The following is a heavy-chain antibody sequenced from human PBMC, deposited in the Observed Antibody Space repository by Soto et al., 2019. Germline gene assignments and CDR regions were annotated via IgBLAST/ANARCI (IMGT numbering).Heavy chain of an antibody. CDR1: GGSIRSGGYY. D-gene: IGHD6-25*01. Sequence: QVQLQESGPGLVKPSQTLSLTCTVSGGSIRSGGYYWSWIRQHPGKGLGWIGYIYYSGSTYYNPSLKRRFTISVDTSKNQFSLKLSSVTAADTAVYYCEREAAGILNWFDPWGQETLGTVSS. CDR2: IYYSGST. V-gene: IGHV4-31*03. CDR3: EREAAGILNWFDP. J-gene: IGHJ5*02.